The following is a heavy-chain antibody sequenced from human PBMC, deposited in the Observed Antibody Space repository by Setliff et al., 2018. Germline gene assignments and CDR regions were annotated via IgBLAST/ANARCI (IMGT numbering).Heavy chain of an antibody. J-gene: IGHJ4*02. D-gene: IGHD2-15*01. CDR2: IHYSGTT. CDR3: ARENGYCSGGACYFMFDY. Sequence: PSETLSLTCTVSGGSISSYYWSWIRQPPGKGLEWIGYIHYSGTTNYNPSLKSRVTLSLDTAKNQFSLELRAVTAADTALYYCARENGYCSGGACYFMFDYWGQGTLVTVSS. CDR1: GGSISSYY. V-gene: IGHV4-59*12.